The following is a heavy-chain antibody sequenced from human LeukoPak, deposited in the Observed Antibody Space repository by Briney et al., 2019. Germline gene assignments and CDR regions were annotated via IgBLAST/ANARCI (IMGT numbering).Heavy chain of an antibody. V-gene: IGHV3-7*01. Sequence: GGSLRLSCAASGFTFSSYWMSWVRQAPGKGLEWVANIKQDGSEKYHVDSVKGRFTISRDNAKNSLYLQMNSLRAEDTAVYYCARIGDSGGYYFGAFDIWGQGTMVTVSS. CDR2: IKQDGSEK. J-gene: IGHJ3*02. D-gene: IGHD3-22*01. CDR3: ARIGDSGGYYFGAFDI. CDR1: GFTFSSYW.